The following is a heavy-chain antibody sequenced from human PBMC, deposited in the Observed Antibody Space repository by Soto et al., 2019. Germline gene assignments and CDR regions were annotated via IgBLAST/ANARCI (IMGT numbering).Heavy chain of an antibody. CDR2: ISSNGIGT. CDR1: GFTLSSDA. CDR3: ARLARADYYYMDV. V-gene: IGHV3-64*01. D-gene: IGHD6-6*01. J-gene: IGHJ6*03. Sequence: EVQLVESGGGLAQPGGSLRLSCAASGFTLSSDAMAWVRQAPGQGLEYVSGISSNGIGTYYANSVKGRFTSSRDNSKNTVYLQMDSLRPEDMAVYYCARLARADYYYMDVWGKGTTVTVS.